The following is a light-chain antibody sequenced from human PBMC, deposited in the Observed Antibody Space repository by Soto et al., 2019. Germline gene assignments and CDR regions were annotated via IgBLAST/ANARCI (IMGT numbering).Light chain of an antibody. V-gene: IGLV2-23*01. J-gene: IGLJ1*01. CDR2: EDS. CDR3: CSYADSSTYV. Sequence: QSALTQPASVSGSPGQSITISCTGTSSVVGSYNLVSWYQQHPGKAPKLMIYEDSKRPSGVSNRFSGSKSGNTASLTISGLQTEYEADYYCCSYADSSTYVFGTGTKVTVL. CDR1: SSVVGSYNL.